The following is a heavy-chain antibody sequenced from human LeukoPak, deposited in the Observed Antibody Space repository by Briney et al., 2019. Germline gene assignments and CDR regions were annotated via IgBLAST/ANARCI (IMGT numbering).Heavy chain of an antibody. CDR3: AFGSSSHNWFDP. D-gene: IGHD6-6*01. Sequence: GASVKVSCKASVYTFTRYGISWVRQAPGQGLEWMGWISAYNGNTNNAQKLQGRVTMTTDTSTSTAYMELRSLRSDDTAVYYCAFGSSSHNWFDPWGQGTLVTVSS. CDR1: VYTFTRYG. CDR2: ISAYNGNT. V-gene: IGHV1-18*01. J-gene: IGHJ5*02.